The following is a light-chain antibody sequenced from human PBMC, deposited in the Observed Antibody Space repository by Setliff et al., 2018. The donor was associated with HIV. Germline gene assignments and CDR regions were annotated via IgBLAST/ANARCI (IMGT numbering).Light chain of an antibody. CDR2: EVT. V-gene: IGLV2-23*02. CDR1: SSDVGNYNL. Sequence: QSALTQPASVSGSPGQSITISCSGTSSDVGNYNLVSWYQQPPGKAPKLMVYEVTKRPLGVSTRFSGSKSGNTASLTISGLQAEDEADYYCCSYAGSGTLYVFGTGTKVTVL. J-gene: IGLJ1*01. CDR3: CSYAGSGTLYV.